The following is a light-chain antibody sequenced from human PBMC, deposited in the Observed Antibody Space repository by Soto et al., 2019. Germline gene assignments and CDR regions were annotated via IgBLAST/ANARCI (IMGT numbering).Light chain of an antibody. Sequence: QSVLTQPPSASGTPGQRVTISCSGSSSNIGSNTVNWYQQLPGTAPKLLIYSNNQRPSVVPDRFSGSKSGTSASLAISGLQSEDEADYYCAAWDDSLNGSFGGGTKLTVL. CDR2: SNN. CDR1: SSNIGSNT. J-gene: IGLJ2*01. CDR3: AAWDDSLNGS. V-gene: IGLV1-44*01.